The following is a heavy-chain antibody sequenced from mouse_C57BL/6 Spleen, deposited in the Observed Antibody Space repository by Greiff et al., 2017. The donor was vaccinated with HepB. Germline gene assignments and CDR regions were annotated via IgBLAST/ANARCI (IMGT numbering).Heavy chain of an antibody. CDR2: IDPEDGDT. CDR3: TTIIYYYGSSYWYFDV. J-gene: IGHJ1*03. D-gene: IGHD1-1*01. V-gene: IGHV14-1*01. CDR1: GFNIKDYY. Sequence: VQLKESGAELVRPGASVKLSCTASGFNIKDYYMHWVKQRPEQGLEWIGRIDPEDGDTEYAPKFQGKATMTADTSSNTAYLQLSSLTSEDTAVYYCTTIIYYYGSSYWYFDVWGTGTTVTVSS.